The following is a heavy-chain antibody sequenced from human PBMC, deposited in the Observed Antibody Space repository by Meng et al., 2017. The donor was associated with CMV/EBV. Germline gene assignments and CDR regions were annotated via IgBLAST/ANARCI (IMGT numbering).Heavy chain of an antibody. CDR1: GGSTSTGDYY. CDR3: ARDNRRCGVDY. CDR2: IYYSGST. J-gene: IGHJ4*02. D-gene: IGHD3-3*01. V-gene: IGHV4-30-4*08. Sequence: QVMPHASGPGQVKPSQTLSLTCTGSGGSTSTGDYYWSWICQPPGKGLEWIGYIYYSGSTYYNPSLKSRVTISVDTTKNQYSLKLSSVTAADTAVYYCARDNRRCGVDYWGQGTLVTVSS.